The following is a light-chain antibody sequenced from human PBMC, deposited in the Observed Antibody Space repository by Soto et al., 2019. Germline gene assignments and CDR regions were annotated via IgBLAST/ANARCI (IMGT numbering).Light chain of an antibody. CDR3: QQRSNWPFT. CDR2: DAS. V-gene: IGKV3-11*01. Sequence: EIVLTQSPATLSLSPGERATLSCRASQSVSSYLAWYQQKPGKAPRLLIYDASNRATGIPARFSGSGSGTDFTLTISSLGPEDFAVYYCQQRSNWPFTFGGGTKVEIK. CDR1: QSVSSY. J-gene: IGKJ4*01.